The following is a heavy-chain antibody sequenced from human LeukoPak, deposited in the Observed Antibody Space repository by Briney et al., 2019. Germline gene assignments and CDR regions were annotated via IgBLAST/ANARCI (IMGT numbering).Heavy chain of an antibody. V-gene: IGHV2-5*02. CDR1: GFSLTTSGVG. J-gene: IGHJ4*02. CDR3: TRAYYYGSGSHYYFDY. D-gene: IGHD3-10*01. Sequence: SGPTLVKPTQTLTLTCTFSGFSLTTSGVGVGWIRQPRGKALEWLALIYWEDDERYSPSLKSRLTITKDTSKNPVVLTMTNMDPVDTATYYCTRAYYYGSGSHYYFDYWGQGTLVTVYS. CDR2: IYWEDDE.